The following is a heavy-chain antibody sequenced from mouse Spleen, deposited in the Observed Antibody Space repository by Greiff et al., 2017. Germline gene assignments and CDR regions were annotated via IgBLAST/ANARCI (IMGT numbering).Heavy chain of an antibody. Sequence: QVQLQQPGAELVRPGTSVKLSCKASGYTFTSYWMHWVKQRPGQGLEWIGVIDPSDSYTNYNQKFKGKATLTVDTSSSTAYMQLSSLTSEDSAVYYCAFYGNYGDYWGQGTTLTVSS. D-gene: IGHD2-1*01. CDR2: IDPSDSYT. CDR3: AFYGNYGDY. J-gene: IGHJ2*01. V-gene: IGHV1-59*01. CDR1: GYTFTSYW.